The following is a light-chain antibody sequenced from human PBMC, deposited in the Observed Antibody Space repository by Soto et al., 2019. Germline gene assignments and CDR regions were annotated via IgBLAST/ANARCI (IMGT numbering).Light chain of an antibody. Sequence: EIVLTQSPVTLSLSPGARATLSCRASQSVRTYLAWYQVKPGQAPRLLIYDASSRASGVPARFSGSGSGTDFTLTISSLEPEDFALYYCQQRNSWPPITFGQGTRLEIK. CDR1: QSVRTY. CDR3: QQRNSWPPIT. V-gene: IGKV3-11*01. J-gene: IGKJ5*01. CDR2: DAS.